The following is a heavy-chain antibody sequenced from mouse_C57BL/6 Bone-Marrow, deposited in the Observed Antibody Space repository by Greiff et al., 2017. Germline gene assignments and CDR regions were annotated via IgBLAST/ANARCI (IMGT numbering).Heavy chain of an antibody. CDR1: GFTFSSYG. J-gene: IGHJ2*01. D-gene: IGHD2-14*01. Sequence: EVQLVESGGDLVKPGGSLKLSCAASGFTFSSYGMSWVRQTPDKRLEWVATISSGGSYTYYPDSVKGRFTISRDNAKNTLYLQMSSLKSEDTAMYYCARREGRQTFDYWGQGTTLTVSS. CDR2: ISSGGSYT. CDR3: ARREGRQTFDY. V-gene: IGHV5-6*01.